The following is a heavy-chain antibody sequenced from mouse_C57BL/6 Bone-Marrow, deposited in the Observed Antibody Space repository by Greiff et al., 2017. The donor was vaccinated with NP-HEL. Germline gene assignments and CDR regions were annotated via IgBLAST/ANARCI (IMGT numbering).Heavy chain of an antibody. Sequence: LVESGGDLVKPGGSLKLSCAASGFTFSSYGMSWVRQTPDKRLEWVATISSGGSYTYYPDSVKGRFTISRDNAKNTLYLQMSSLKSEDTAMYYCARLGGGLLGSWGQGTSVTVSS. CDR1: GFTFSSYG. CDR3: ARLGGGLLGS. CDR2: ISSGGSYT. V-gene: IGHV5-6*01. D-gene: IGHD2-2*01. J-gene: IGHJ4*01.